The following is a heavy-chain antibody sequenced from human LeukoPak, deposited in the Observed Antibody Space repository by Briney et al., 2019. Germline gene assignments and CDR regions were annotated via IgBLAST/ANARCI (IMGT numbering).Heavy chain of an antibody. D-gene: IGHD2-21*02. V-gene: IGHV3-48*04. Sequence: PGGSLRLSCAASGFTFNTYSMNWVRQAPGKGLEWVSYISSSGSPIYYADSVKGRFTISRDNAKNSLYLQMNSLRAEDTALYYCAREGRLLGGDYDYWGQGALVTVSS. CDR1: GFTFNTYS. J-gene: IGHJ4*02. CDR2: ISSSGSPI. CDR3: AREGRLLGGDYDY.